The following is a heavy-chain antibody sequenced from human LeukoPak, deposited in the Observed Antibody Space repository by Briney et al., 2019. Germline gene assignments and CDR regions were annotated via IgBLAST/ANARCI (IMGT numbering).Heavy chain of an antibody. CDR3: ARAYYYDTSATPDY. J-gene: IGHJ4*02. CDR1: GFTFTNYG. V-gene: IGHV3-33*01. D-gene: IGHD3-22*01. CDR2: IWYDGSIK. Sequence: GGSLRLSCAASGFTFTNYGMHWVRQAPGKGLEWVAVIWYDGSIKYYASSVKGRFTISGDNSKNTVYLQMNSLRAEDTAVYYCARAYYYDTSATPDYWGQGTLVTVSS.